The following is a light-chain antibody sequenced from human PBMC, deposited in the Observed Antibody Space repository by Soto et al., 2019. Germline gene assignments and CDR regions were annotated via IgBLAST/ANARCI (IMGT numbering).Light chain of an antibody. Sequence: ETVLIQSPSTLTWSRRQRATLTCRASQNVGNYLAWYQQKPGQAPRLLIYDSSNRATGIPARFSGSGSGTDFTLTISSLEPEDFAIYYCQQRDDSPPTFGPGTKVDIK. CDR1: QNVGNY. J-gene: IGKJ3*01. V-gene: IGKV3-11*01. CDR2: DSS. CDR3: QQRDDSPPT.